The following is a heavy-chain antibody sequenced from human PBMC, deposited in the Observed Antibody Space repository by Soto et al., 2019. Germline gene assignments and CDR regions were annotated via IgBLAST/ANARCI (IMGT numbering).Heavy chain of an antibody. Sequence: QVQFVQSGAEVKEPGDSVKVSCRASGYIFTSNDITWVRQAPGQGLEWMGWIRVRNGDTHYAPKFRGRVTVTRDTSTSTAYMELRSLRSDDTAVYYCARVSRTWVDGVIGPGDYWGQGTLVTVSS. D-gene: IGHD2-8*01. V-gene: IGHV1-18*01. J-gene: IGHJ4*02. CDR2: IRVRNGDT. CDR1: GYIFTSND. CDR3: ARVSRTWVDGVIGPGDY.